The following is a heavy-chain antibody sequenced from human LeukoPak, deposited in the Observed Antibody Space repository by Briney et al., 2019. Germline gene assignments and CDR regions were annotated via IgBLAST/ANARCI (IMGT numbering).Heavy chain of an antibody. J-gene: IGHJ3*02. V-gene: IGHV3-48*02. CDR3: ARGGGRPYSAAFDI. D-gene: IGHD2-15*01. CDR1: GFTFSTSN. Sequence: GGSLRLSCAASGFTFSTSNMHWVRQAPGKGLEWVSFISGTGTAIYYADSVKGRFTISRDIARKSLYLQMNSLRDEDTAVYYCARGGGRPYSAAFDIWGQGTVVTVS. CDR2: ISGTGTAI.